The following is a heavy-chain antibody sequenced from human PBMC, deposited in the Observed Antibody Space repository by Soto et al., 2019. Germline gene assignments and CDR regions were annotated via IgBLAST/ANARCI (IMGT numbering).Heavy chain of an antibody. CDR3: ARVRYFGPLHSEAFDI. D-gene: IGHD3-9*01. CDR2: ISSSSSYI. V-gene: IGHV3-21*01. CDR1: GFTFSSYS. J-gene: IGHJ3*02. Sequence: GGSLRLSCAASGFTFSSYSMNWVRQAPGQGLEWVSSISSSSSYIYYADSVKGRFTISRDNAKNSLYLQMNSLRAEDTAVYYCARVRYFGPLHSEAFDIWGQGTMVTVSS.